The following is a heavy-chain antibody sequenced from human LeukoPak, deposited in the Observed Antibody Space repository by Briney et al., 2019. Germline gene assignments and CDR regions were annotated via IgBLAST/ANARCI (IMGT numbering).Heavy chain of an antibody. CDR3: IRPMATTTAYWFDP. CDR1: GFTFSGSS. V-gene: IGHV3-73*01. D-gene: IGHD4-17*01. J-gene: IGHJ5*02. CDR2: IRSKANSYAT. Sequence: AGGSLRLSCAASGFTFSGSSMHWVRQASGKGLEWVGRIRSKANSYATAYAASVEGRFIISRDDSKNTAYLQMNSLKSEDTAVYYCIRPMATTTAYWFDPWGQGTLVTVSS.